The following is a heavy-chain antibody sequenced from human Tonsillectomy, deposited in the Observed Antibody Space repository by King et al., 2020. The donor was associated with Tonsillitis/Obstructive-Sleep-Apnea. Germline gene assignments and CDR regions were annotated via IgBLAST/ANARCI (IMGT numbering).Heavy chain of an antibody. V-gene: IGHV2-26*01. CDR1: GFSLSNARMG. CDR2: IFSNDEK. Sequence: LKESGPVLVKPTETLTLTCTVSGFSLSNARMGVSWIRQPPGKALEWLAHIFSNDEKSYSTSLKSRLTLFKDTSKSQVVLTMTNMDPVDTATYYCATGDFGENYYYYYYMDVWGKGTTVTVSS. D-gene: IGHD3-3*01. J-gene: IGHJ6*03. CDR3: ATGDFGENYYYYYYMDV.